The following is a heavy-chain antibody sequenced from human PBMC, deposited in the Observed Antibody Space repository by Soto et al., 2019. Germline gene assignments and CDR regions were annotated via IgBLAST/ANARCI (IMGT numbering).Heavy chain of an antibody. CDR3: ARGSYDILTGYHYYYGMDV. CDR2: IYYSGST. CDR1: GGSISSYY. J-gene: IGHJ6*02. D-gene: IGHD3-9*01. Sequence: SETLSLTCTVSGGSISSYYRSWIRQPPGKGLEWIGYIYYSGSTNYNPSLKSRVTISVDTSKNQFSLKLSSVTAADTAVYYCARGSYDILTGYHYYYGMDVWGQGTTVTVSS. V-gene: IGHV4-59*01.